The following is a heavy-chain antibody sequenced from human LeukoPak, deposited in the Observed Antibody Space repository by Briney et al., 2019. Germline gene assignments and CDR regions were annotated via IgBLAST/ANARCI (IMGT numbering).Heavy chain of an antibody. D-gene: IGHD5-12*01. Sequence: SQTLSLTCAISGDTVSSNSAAWSWIRQSPSRGLEWLGRTYYRSTWYNDYAVSVKSRININPDTSKNQFSLQLNSVTPEDTAVYFCARAGKVDIPATIFYFDSWGQGTLVTVSS. CDR2: TYYRSTWYN. J-gene: IGHJ4*02. CDR3: ARAGKVDIPATIFYFDS. V-gene: IGHV6-1*01. CDR1: GDTVSSNSAA.